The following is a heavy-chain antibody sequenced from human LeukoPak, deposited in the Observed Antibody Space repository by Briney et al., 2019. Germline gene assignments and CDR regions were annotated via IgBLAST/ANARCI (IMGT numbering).Heavy chain of an antibody. CDR2: ISSSSSTI. D-gene: IGHD2-8*01. J-gene: IGHJ4*02. Sequence: GGSLRLSCAASGFTFSSYSMNWVRQAPGKGLEWVSYISSSSSTIYYADSVKGRFTISRDNAKNSLYLQMNSLRAEDTAVYYCARKGHCTNGVCPRGRGPDYWGQGTLVTVSS. CDR3: ARKGHCTNGVCPRGRGPDY. CDR1: GFTFSSYS. V-gene: IGHV3-48*01.